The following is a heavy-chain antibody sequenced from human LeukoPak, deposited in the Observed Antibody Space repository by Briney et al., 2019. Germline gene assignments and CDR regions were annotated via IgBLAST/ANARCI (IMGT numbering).Heavy chain of an antibody. D-gene: IGHD1-26*01. CDR3: AKSAGAGIFDY. J-gene: IGHJ4*02. V-gene: IGHV3-23*01. CDR2: ISGSGGST. Sequence: ETVSLTCTVSGGSISSYYWSWVRQAPGKGLEWVSGISGSGGSTYYADSVKGRFTISRDNSKNTLYLQMNSLRAEDTAVYYCAKSAGAGIFDYWGQGTLVPVSS. CDR1: GGSISSYY.